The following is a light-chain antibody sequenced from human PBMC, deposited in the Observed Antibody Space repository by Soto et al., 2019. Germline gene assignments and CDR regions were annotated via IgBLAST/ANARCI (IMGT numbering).Light chain of an antibody. J-gene: IGKJ5*01. CDR2: GAS. V-gene: IGKV3-15*01. CDR1: QYISNN. Sequence: EIAMTQSPATLSVSLGERATLSCRASQYISNNLTWYQRRPGQAPSLLLYGASIRATGVPARFSSSGSGTDFLLSISGLQCEDSAVYYCQQYNYWFSITFGQGTRLEIK. CDR3: QQYNYWFSIT.